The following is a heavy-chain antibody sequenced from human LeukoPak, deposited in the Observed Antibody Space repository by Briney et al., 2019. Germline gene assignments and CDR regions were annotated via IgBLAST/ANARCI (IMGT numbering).Heavy chain of an antibody. V-gene: IGHV3-7*01. D-gene: IGHD3-3*01. J-gene: IGHJ4*02. CDR2: IKQDGSEK. CDR3: VGLRFLEWSFDY. Sequence: GGSLRLSCAASGFTFSSYWMSWVRQAPGKGLEWVANIKQDGSEKYYVDSVKGRFTISRDNAKNSLYLQMNSLRAEDTAVYYCVGLRFLEWSFDYWGQGTLVTVSS. CDR1: GFTFSSYW.